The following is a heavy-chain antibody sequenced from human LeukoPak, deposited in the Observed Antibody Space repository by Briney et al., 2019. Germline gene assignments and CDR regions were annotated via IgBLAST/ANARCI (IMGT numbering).Heavy chain of an antibody. Sequence: GGSLRLSCAASGFTFSSYEMNWVRQAPGKGLEWVSYISSSGSSIYYADSVKGRFTISRDNAKNPLYLQMNSLRAEDTAVYYCAKTYYYGSGSYYKFLDYWGQGALVTVSS. J-gene: IGHJ4*02. CDR1: GFTFSSYE. D-gene: IGHD3-10*01. CDR2: ISSSGSSI. V-gene: IGHV3-48*03. CDR3: AKTYYYGSGSYYKFLDY.